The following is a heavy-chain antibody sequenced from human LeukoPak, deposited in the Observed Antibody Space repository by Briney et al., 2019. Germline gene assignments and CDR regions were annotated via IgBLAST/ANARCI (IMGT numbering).Heavy chain of an antibody. CDR1: GFTVSTYE. D-gene: IGHD1-26*01. Sequence: GSLRLSCAASGFTVSTYEMNWVRQAPGKGLEWVSYIPSSGSTIYYVDSVKGRFTISRDNAKNSLYLQMNSLRVEDTAVYYCAREATGATGYFDYWGQGTLVTVSS. CDR2: IPSSGSTI. J-gene: IGHJ4*02. CDR3: AREATGATGYFDY. V-gene: IGHV3-48*03.